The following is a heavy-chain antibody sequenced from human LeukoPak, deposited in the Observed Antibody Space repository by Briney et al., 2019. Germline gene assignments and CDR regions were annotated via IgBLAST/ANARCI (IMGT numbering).Heavy chain of an antibody. J-gene: IGHJ5*02. V-gene: IGHV1-18*01. CDR2: ISAYNSNT. CDR1: GYTFTSYG. CDR3: ARDSGYCTNGVCLTNWFDP. Sequence: ASVKVSCKASGYTFTSYGISWVRQAPGQGLEWMGWISAYNSNTNYAQKLQGRVTMTTDTSTSTAYMELRSLRSDDTAVYYCARDSGYCTNGVCLTNWFDPWGQGTLVTVSS. D-gene: IGHD2-8*01.